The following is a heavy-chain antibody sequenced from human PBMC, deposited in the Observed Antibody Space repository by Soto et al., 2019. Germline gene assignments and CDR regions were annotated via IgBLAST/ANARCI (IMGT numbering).Heavy chain of an antibody. Sequence: ASVKVSCKASGYTFTSYYMHWVRQAPGQGLEWMGIINPSGGSTSYAQKFQGRVTMTRVTSTSTVYMELSSLRFEDMGVYYCARDFSTRLAVAGPEVGATPAFDIWGQGTMVTVSS. CDR2: INPSGGST. CDR1: GYTFTSYY. CDR3: ARDFSTRLAVAGPEVGATPAFDI. J-gene: IGHJ3*02. D-gene: IGHD6-19*01. V-gene: IGHV1-46*01.